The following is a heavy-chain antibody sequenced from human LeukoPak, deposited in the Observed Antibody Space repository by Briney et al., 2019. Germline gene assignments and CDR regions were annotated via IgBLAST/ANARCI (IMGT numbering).Heavy chain of an antibody. CDR3: ARDSSGWYYFDY. CDR2: ISRSSGSSI. V-gene: IGHV3-48*03. CDR1: GFTFSNYE. D-gene: IGHD6-19*01. Sequence: GGSLRLSCAASGFTFSNYEMNWVRQAPGKGLEWVSYISRSSGSSIYYADSVKGRFTISRDNAKNSPYLQMNSLRAEDTAVYYCARDSSGWYYFDYWGQGILVTVSS. J-gene: IGHJ4*02.